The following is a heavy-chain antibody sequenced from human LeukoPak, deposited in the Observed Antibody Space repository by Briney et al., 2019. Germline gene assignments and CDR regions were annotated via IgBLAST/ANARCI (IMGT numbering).Heavy chain of an antibody. Sequence: SETLSLTCTVPGGSISSSNYYWGWIRQPPGKGLEWIGSIYYSGSTYYNPSLKSRVTISVDTSKNQFSLKLSSVTAADTAVYYCARQSQYYYDSSGYYYDYFDYWGQGTLVTVSS. D-gene: IGHD3-22*01. V-gene: IGHV4-39*01. CDR1: GGSISSSNYY. CDR3: ARQSQYYYDSSGYYYDYFDY. CDR2: IYYSGST. J-gene: IGHJ4*02.